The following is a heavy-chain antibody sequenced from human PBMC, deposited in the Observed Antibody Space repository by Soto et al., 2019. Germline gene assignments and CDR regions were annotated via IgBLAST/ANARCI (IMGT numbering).Heavy chain of an antibody. D-gene: IGHD3-22*01. V-gene: IGHV3-23*01. CDR2: ISGSGDST. J-gene: IGHJ4*02. CDR3: AKDQMGYYYDSSGFY. Sequence: GGSLRLSCAASGFTFSSYFMSWVRQAPGKGLEWVSGISGSGDSTYYADSVKDRFTISRDNSKNTLYLQMNSLRAEDTALYYCAKDQMGYYYDSSGFYWGQGTLVTVSS. CDR1: GFTFSSYF.